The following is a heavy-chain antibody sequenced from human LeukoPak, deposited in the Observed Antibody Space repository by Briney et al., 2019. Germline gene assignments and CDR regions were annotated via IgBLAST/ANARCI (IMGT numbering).Heavy chain of an antibody. CDR3: ARAHDYVGNSDY. Sequence: ASVKVSCKASGYTFTSYDINWVRQATGQGLEWMGWMNPNSGNTGYAQKFQGRVTVTRNTSISTAYMELSSLRSEDTAVYYCARAHDYVGNSDYWGQGTLVTVSS. D-gene: IGHD3-16*01. CDR1: GYTFTSYD. CDR2: MNPNSGNT. J-gene: IGHJ4*02. V-gene: IGHV1-8*01.